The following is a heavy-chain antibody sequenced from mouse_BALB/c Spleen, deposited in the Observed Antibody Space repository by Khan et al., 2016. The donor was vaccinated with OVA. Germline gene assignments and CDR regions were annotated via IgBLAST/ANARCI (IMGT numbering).Heavy chain of an antibody. J-gene: IGHJ2*01. CDR1: GYSFTGYF. CDR3: ARNYGSDFDY. D-gene: IGHD1-1*01. V-gene: IGHV1-20*01. Sequence: EVQLQQSGPELVKPGASVKISCQASGYSFTGYFMHWVMQSHGKGLEGIGRINHTFGETFYSQKFVDKATLTVDESSSTAHMELRRLTSEDASGYYCARNYGSDFDYWGQGTTLTVSS. CDR2: INHTFGET.